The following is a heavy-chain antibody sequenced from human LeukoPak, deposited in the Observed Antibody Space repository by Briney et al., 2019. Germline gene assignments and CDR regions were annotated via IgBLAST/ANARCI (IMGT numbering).Heavy chain of an antibody. CDR1: GYTFNIYG. J-gene: IGHJ4*02. CDR3: ARGDYGGSADY. Sequence: GASVKVSCKASGYTFNIYGINWVRQAPGRGLEWMGWISGYNGNTKYAQKFQGRVTMATDTSTSTAYMELRSLRSDDTAVFYCARGDYGGSADYWGQGTLVTVSS. D-gene: IGHD4-23*01. CDR2: ISGYNGNT. V-gene: IGHV1-18*01.